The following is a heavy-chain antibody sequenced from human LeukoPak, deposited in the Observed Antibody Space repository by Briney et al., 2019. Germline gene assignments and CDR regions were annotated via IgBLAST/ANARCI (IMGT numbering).Heavy chain of an antibody. V-gene: IGHV4-38-2*02. CDR2: IYHSGST. Sequence: SETLSLTCTVSGYSISTGYYWDWIRQPPGKGLEWIGSIYHSGSTYYNPSLKSRVTVSVDTSKNQFSLKLSSVTAADTAVFYCARVRAVAGFDYWGQGTLVTVSS. CDR1: GYSISTGYY. J-gene: IGHJ4*02. D-gene: IGHD6-19*01. CDR3: ARVRAVAGFDY.